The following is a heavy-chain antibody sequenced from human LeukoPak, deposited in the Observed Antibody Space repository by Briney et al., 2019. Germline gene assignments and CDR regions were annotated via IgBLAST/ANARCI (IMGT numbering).Heavy chain of an antibody. CDR1: GGTFSSYA. CDR2: IIPIFGTA. V-gene: IGHV1-69*05. Sequence: SVKVSCKASGGTFSSYAISWVRQAPGQGLEWMGGIIPIFGTANYAQKFQGRVTITTDESTSTAYMELSSLRSEDTAVYYCARDQGGPGYFDLWGRGTLVTVSS. J-gene: IGHJ2*01. CDR3: ARDQGGPGYFDL. D-gene: IGHD1-1*01.